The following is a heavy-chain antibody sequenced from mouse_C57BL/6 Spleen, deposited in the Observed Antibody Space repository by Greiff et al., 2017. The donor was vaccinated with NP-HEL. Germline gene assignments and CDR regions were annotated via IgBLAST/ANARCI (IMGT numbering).Heavy chain of an antibody. J-gene: IGHJ4*01. CDR3: ARAYYGNYVNYAMDY. Sequence: QVQLQQSGAELVRPGSSVKLSCKASGFTFTSYWMAWVQQRPGQGLEWIGNIYPSDSDTHYNQKLKDKVTLTVDKSSNTAYMQLSSLTSEDSAVYYWARAYYGNYVNYAMDYWGQGTSVTVSS. V-gene: IGHV1-61*01. CDR1: GFTFTSYW. D-gene: IGHD2-10*01. CDR2: IYPSDSDT.